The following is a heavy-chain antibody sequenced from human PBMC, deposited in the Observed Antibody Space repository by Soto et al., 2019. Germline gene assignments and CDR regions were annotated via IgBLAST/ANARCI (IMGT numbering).Heavy chain of an antibody. CDR2: IKSKTDGGTT. Sequence: PGGSLRLSCAASGFTFSNAWMNWVRQAPGKGLEWVGRIKSKTDGGTTDYAAPVKGRFTISRDDSKNTLYLQMNSLKTEDTAVYYCTTDAPLSSGWPNFDYWGQGTLVTVSS. CDR1: GFTFSNAW. J-gene: IGHJ4*02. V-gene: IGHV3-15*07. D-gene: IGHD6-19*01. CDR3: TTDAPLSSGWPNFDY.